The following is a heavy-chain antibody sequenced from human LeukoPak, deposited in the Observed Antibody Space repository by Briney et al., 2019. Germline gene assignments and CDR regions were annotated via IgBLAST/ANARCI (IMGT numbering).Heavy chain of an antibody. V-gene: IGHV1-8*01. D-gene: IGHD6-19*01. J-gene: IGHJ6*02. CDR1: GYTFTSYD. CDR2: MNPNSGNT. CDR3: ARELGSSSGWYWGSYYYGMDV. Sequence: ASVKVSCKASGYTFTSYDINWVRQATGQGLEWMGWMNPNSGNTGYAQKFQGRVTTTRNTSISTAYMELSSLRSEDTAVYYCARELGSSSGWYWGSYYYGMDVWGQGATVTVSS.